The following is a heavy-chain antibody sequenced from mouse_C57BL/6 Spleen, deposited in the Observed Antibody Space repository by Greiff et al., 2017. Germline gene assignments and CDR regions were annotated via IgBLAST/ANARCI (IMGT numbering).Heavy chain of an antibody. J-gene: IGHJ4*01. Sequence: VPVVESGAELVKPGASVKISCKASGYAFSSYWMNWVKQRPGKGLEWIGQIYPGDGDTNYNGKFKGKATLTADKSSSTAYMQLSSLTSEDSAVYFCARGGRGYAMDYWGQGTSVTVSS. CDR3: ARGGRGYAMDY. V-gene: IGHV1-80*01. CDR1: GYAFSSYW. D-gene: IGHD3-3*01. CDR2: IYPGDGDT.